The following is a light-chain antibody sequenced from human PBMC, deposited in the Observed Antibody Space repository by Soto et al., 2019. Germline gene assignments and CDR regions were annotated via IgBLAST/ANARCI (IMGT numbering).Light chain of an antibody. CDR2: WAS. J-gene: IGKJ1*01. Sequence: DIVMTQSPDSLAVSLGERATINCKSSQSVLYNSNNKNYLAWYQQKPGQPPKLLIYWASTLESGVPDRFSGSGSGTDFTLTISSLQAEDVAVYYCQQYYSTPQTFGQGTKVEIK. CDR3: QQYYSTPQT. CDR1: QSVLYNSNNKNY. V-gene: IGKV4-1*01.